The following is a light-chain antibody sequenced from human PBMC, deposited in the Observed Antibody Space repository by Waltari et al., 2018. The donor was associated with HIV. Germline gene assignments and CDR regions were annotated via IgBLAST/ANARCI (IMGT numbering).Light chain of an antibody. J-gene: IGKJ4*01. CDR3: QQYGRSPT. CDR1: QSVSKNY. V-gene: IGKV3-20*01. CDR2: GAS. Sequence: EIVLTQSPGTLSLSPGERATLSCRASQSVSKNYLAWFQQKPGQPPRLLIYGASSRATGIPDRFSGSGSGTDFTLTVSRLEPEDFAVYFCQQYGRSPTFGGGTKVEIK.